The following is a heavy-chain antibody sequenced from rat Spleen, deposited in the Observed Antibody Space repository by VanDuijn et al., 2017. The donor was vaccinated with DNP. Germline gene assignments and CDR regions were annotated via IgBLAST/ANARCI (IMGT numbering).Heavy chain of an antibody. V-gene: IGHV2-41*01. J-gene: IGHJ4*01. CDR3: ARDLIIRDTTSAMDV. CDR2: IWKNGAT. D-gene: IGHD4-3*01. CDR1: GFSLASYT. Sequence: QVQLKESGPGLVQPSQTLSLTCTVSGFSLASYTVSWVRQPPGKGLEWMGVIWKNGATRYNSALKSRLSFSKATSKSQVFLKLNSLQTEDTATYYCARDLIIRDTTSAMDVWGQGTSVTVSS.